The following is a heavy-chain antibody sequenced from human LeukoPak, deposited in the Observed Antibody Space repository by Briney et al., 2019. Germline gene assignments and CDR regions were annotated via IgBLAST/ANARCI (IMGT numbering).Heavy chain of an antibody. Sequence: KPSETLSLTCAVSGYSISSGYYWGWIRQPPGKGLEWIGSIYHSGSTYYNPSLKSRVTISVDTSKNQFSLKLSSVTAADTAVYYCAMQGTEYSSGWLFDYWGQGTLVTVSS. V-gene: IGHV4-38-2*01. CDR3: AMQGTEYSSGWLFDY. CDR1: GYSISSGYY. CDR2: IYHSGST. D-gene: IGHD6-19*01. J-gene: IGHJ4*02.